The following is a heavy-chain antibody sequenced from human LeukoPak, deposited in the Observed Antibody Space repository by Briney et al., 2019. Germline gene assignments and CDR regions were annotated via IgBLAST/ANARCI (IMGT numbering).Heavy chain of an antibody. CDR1: GGSISSSSYY. CDR2: IYYSGST. V-gene: IGHV4-39*07. Sequence: SETLSLTCTVSGGSISSSSYYWGWIRQPPGKGLEWIGSIYYSGSTYYNPSLKSRVTILLDTSKNQFSLKLSTVTAADTAVYYCTRCARYCGGDCYPDGFDIWGQGTMVTVSS. CDR3: TRCARYCGGDCYPDGFDI. D-gene: IGHD2-21*02. J-gene: IGHJ3*02.